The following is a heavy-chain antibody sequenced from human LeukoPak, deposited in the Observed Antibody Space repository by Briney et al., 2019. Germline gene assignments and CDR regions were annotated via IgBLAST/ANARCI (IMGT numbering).Heavy chain of an antibody. J-gene: IGHJ6*03. V-gene: IGHV4-38-2*02. CDR1: GYSISSGYY. CDR2: IYHSGRT. Sequence: SETLSLTCTVSGYSISSGYYWGWIRPPPGKGLEWIGNIYHSGRTYYNPSLKSGVTISGDTSKNQFSLNLSSVTAADTAVYYCARVSSWSYYYYYYMDVWGKGTTVTISS. CDR3: ARVSSWSYYYYYYMDV. D-gene: IGHD6-13*01.